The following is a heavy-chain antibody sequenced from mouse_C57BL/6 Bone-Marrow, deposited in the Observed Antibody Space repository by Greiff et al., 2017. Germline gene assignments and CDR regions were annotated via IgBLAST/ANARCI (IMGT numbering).Heavy chain of an antibody. CDR1: GYTFTDHW. Sequence: VQLQESGPELVRPGASVKISCKAPGYTFTDHWMQWVRQRPGQGLEWLGEIFPGSGSTYYNEKFKGKATLTVDTSSSTAYMQLSSLTSEDSSVYFCAPYVAWFAYWGPGTLVTVAA. D-gene: IGHD2-12*01. CDR3: APYVAWFAY. CDR2: IFPGSGST. V-gene: IGHV1-56*01. J-gene: IGHJ3*01.